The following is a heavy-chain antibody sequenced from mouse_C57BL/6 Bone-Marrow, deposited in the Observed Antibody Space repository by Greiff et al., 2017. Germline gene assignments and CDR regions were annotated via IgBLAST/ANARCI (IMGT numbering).Heavy chain of an antibody. CDR1: GFTFSSYT. CDR2: ISGGGGNT. Sequence: EVKLVESGGGLVKPGGSLKLSCAASGFTFSSYTMSWVRQTPEKRLQWVAAISGGGGNTYYPDSVKGRFTICRDNDKNILYLQMSSLRSEDTALYYCSRQVTTVLATKYFDVWGTGTTVTVSS. D-gene: IGHD1-1*01. CDR3: SRQVTTVLATKYFDV. V-gene: IGHV5-9*01. J-gene: IGHJ1*03.